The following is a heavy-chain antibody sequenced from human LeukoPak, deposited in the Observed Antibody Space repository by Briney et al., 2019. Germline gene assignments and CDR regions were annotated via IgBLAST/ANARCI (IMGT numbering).Heavy chain of an antibody. CDR1: GFTFSSYA. D-gene: IGHD2-15*01. CDR2: ISYDGSNK. Sequence: PGGSLRLSCAASGFTFSSYAMHWVRQPPGKGLEWVAVISYDGSNKYYADSVKGRFTISRDNSKNTLYLQMNSLRAEDTAVYYCAKNGDRGAYCSGGSCYPYYYYYMDVWGKGTTVTISS. J-gene: IGHJ6*03. V-gene: IGHV3-30*04. CDR3: AKNGDRGAYCSGGSCYPYYYYYMDV.